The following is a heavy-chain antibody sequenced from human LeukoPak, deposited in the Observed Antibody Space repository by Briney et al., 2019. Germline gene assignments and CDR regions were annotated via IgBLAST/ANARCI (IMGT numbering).Heavy chain of an antibody. D-gene: IGHD3-10*01. CDR3: ARDGYYGSGSYYSDKYYFDY. CDR1: GGSISSYY. Sequence: SETLSLTCTVSGGSISSYYWSWIRQPPGKGLEWIGYIYYSGSTNYNPSLKSRVTISVDTSKNQFSLKLSSVTAADTAVYYCARDGYYGSGSYYSDKYYFDYWGQGTLVTGSS. J-gene: IGHJ4*02. CDR2: IYYSGST. V-gene: IGHV4-59*01.